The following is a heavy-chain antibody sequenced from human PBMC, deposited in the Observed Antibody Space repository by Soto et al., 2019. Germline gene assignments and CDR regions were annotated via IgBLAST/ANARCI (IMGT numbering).Heavy chain of an antibody. CDR1: GYTFSTSW. V-gene: IGHV5-51*01. Sequence: GESLKISCKGYGYTFSTSWIGWVRQMPGKGLGWMGIIYPGDFDTRYSPSFQGQVTISADKSISTAYLQWSSLEASDSAIYYCARRRRDILTGSPGTLEYWGQGTMVTVS. D-gene: IGHD3-9*01. CDR3: ARRRRDILTGSPGTLEY. CDR2: IYPGDFDT. J-gene: IGHJ4*02.